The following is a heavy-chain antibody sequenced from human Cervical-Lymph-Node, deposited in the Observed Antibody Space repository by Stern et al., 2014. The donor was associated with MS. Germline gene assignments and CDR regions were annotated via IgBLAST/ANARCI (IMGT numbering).Heavy chain of an antibody. D-gene: IGHD4-17*01. V-gene: IGHV3-33*01. CDR1: GFTFSSYG. CDR3: ARIDYGYAFYI. CDR2: IWYDGSNK. J-gene: IGHJ3*02. Sequence: VQLEESGGGVVQPGRSLRLSCAASGFTFSSYGMHWVRQAPGKGLEWVAVIWYDGSNKYYADSVKGRFTISRGNSKNTLYLQMNSLRAEDTAVYYCARIDYGYAFYIWGQGTMVTVSS.